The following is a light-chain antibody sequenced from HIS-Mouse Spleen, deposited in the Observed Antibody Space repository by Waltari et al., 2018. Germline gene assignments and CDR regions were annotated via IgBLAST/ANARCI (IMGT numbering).Light chain of an antibody. CDR1: QGISSY. CDR3: QQLNSYPPT. Sequence: DIQLTQSPSFRSASVGDRVTITCRASQGISSYLALYQQKPGKAPKLLIYAASTLQSGVPSRFSGSGSGTEFTLTISSLQPEDFATYYCQQLNSYPPTFGQGTKVEIK. V-gene: IGKV1-9*01. J-gene: IGKJ1*01. CDR2: AAS.